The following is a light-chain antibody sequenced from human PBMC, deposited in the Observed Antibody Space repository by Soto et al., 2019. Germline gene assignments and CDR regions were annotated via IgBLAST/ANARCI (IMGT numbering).Light chain of an antibody. J-gene: IGKJ3*01. CDR3: QQYDNHR. CDR2: DAS. V-gene: IGKV1-33*01. CDR1: QDISNY. Sequence: DIQMTQSPSSLSASVGDRVTITCQASQDISNYLNWYQQKPGKAPKLLIYDASNLETGVPSRFSGSGSGTDFTFTISSLQPEDIATYYCQQYDNHRVGPGTKVDIK.